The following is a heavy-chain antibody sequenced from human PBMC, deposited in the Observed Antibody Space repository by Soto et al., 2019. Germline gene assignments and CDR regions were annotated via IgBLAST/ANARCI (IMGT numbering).Heavy chain of an antibody. CDR2: IIPILGIA. V-gene: IGHV1-69*02. J-gene: IGHJ3*02. CDR3: ARGVVVVAATGDAFDI. D-gene: IGHD2-15*01. CDR1: GGTFSSYT. Sequence: ASVKVSCKASGGTFSSYTISWVRQAPGQGLEWMGRIIPILGIANYAQKFQGRVTITADKSTSTAYMELSSLRSEDTAVYYCARGVVVVAATGDAFDIWGQGTMVTVSS.